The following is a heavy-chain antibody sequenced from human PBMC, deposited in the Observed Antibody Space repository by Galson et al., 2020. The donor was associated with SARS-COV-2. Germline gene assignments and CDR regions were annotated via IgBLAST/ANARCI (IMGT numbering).Heavy chain of an antibody. CDR1: GFTFSSYG. CDR3: AKDGNIIVVPVAEIDY. D-gene: IGHD2-2*01. J-gene: IGHJ4*02. V-gene: IGHV3-30*18. Sequence: WGSLRLSCAASGFTFSSYGMHWVRQAPGKGLEWVAVISYDGSNKYYADSVKGRFSNSRDNSKSMLYLQMNSLRAEDTAVYYCAKDGNIIVVPVAEIDYWGKGTMVTVSS. CDR2: ISYDGSNK.